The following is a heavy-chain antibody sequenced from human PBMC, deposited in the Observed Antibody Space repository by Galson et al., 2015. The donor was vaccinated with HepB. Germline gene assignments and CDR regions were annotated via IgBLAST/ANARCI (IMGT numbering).Heavy chain of an antibody. CDR2: ISGYGGTT. D-gene: IGHD4-17*01. Sequence: SLRLSCAASGSIFSSYGMTWVRQAPGKGLEWVSAISGYGGTTYYRDSVKGRFTISRDSSKSTVFLEMKDLAAEDTAVYYCAKGRDDYGDSALTHWGQGIVVSASS. J-gene: IGHJ4*02. CDR1: GSIFSSYG. V-gene: IGHV3-23*01. CDR3: AKGRDDYGDSALTH.